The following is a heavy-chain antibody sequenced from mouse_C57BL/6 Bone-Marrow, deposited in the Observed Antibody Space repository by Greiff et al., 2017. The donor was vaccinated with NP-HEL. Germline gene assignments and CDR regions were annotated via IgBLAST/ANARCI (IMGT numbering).Heavy chain of an antibody. CDR2: ISYDGSN. CDR3: ARALFYYGSSYPFAY. J-gene: IGHJ3*01. CDR1: GYSITSGYY. Sequence: EVQLQQSGPGLVKPSQSLSLTCSVTGYSITSGYYWNWIRQFPGNKLEWMGYISYDGSNKSNPSLKNRISITRDTSKNQFFLKLNSVTTEDTATYYCARALFYYGSSYPFAYWGQGTLVTVSA. V-gene: IGHV3-6*01. D-gene: IGHD1-1*01.